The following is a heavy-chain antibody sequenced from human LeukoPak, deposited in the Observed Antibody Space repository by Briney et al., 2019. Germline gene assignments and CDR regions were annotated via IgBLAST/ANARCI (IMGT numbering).Heavy chain of an antibody. CDR2: ISHGGST. Sequence: SETLSLTCTVSGGSISSYDWTWIRQPPGKGLEWIGCISHGGSTYSNPSLKSRVTISSDASKNQLSLKLTSVTAADTAVYYCARSYYFGSGSYFSLGWFDPWGQGTLVTVSS. V-gene: IGHV4-59*12. J-gene: IGHJ5*02. D-gene: IGHD3-10*01. CDR3: ARSYYFGSGSYFSLGWFDP. CDR1: GGSISSYD.